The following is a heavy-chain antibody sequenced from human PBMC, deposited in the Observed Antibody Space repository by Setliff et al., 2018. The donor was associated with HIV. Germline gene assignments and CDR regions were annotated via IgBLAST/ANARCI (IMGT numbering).Heavy chain of an antibody. Sequence: GGSLRLSCAASGFIFDDYAMHWVRQTPGKGLEWVSSISSRGGSVYYADSVRGRFTISRDNANNLLYLQMNSLRAEDTAVYYCARDQEHIIVVSATGNMPGYLHYYYMDVWGKGSTVTVSS. CDR1: GFIFDDYA. D-gene: IGHD2-2*01. CDR2: ISSRGGSV. V-gene: IGHV3-21*01. CDR3: ARDQEHIIVVSATGNMPGYLHYYYMDV. J-gene: IGHJ6*03.